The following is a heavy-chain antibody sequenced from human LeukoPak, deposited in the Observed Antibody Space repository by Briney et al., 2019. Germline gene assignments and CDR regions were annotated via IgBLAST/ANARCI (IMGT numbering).Heavy chain of an antibody. CDR2: MNPNSGNT. V-gene: IGHV1-8*03. J-gene: IGHJ6*03. Sequence: ASVKVSCKASGYTFTSYDINWMRQATGQRLEWMGWMNPNSGNTGYAQKFQGRVTITRNTSISTAYMELSSLRSEDTAVYHCALRRGYYMDVWGKGTTVTVSS. CDR1: GYTFTSYD. CDR3: ALRRGYYMDV.